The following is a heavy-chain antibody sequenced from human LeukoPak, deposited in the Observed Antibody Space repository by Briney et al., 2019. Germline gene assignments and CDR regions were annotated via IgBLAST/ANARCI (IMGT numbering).Heavy chain of an antibody. CDR3: ARHADSYGPPGVDY. D-gene: IGHD5-18*01. CDR1: GSIFTSYW. CDR2: IYPGDSDT. Sequence: GASLQISCKGSGSIFTSYWIGWVRPLPGKGLGWMGIIYPGDSDTRYSPSFQGQVTISADKSISTAYLQWSSLKASDTAMYYCARHADSYGPPGVDYGGQGTLVTVS. J-gene: IGHJ4*02. V-gene: IGHV5-51*01.